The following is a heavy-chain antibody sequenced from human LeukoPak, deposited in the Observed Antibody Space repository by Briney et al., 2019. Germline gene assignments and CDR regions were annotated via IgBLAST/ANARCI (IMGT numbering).Heavy chain of an antibody. CDR2: ISSSSSYI. Sequence: GGSLRLSCAASEFTFSSYSMNWVRQAPGKGLEWVSSISSSSSYIYYADSVKGRFTISRDNAKNSLYLQMNSLRAEDTAVYYCAREEVKGYCSGGSCYSTSGGLYYFDYWGQGTLVTVSS. CDR3: AREEVKGYCSGGSCYSTSGGLYYFDY. J-gene: IGHJ4*02. V-gene: IGHV3-21*01. D-gene: IGHD2-15*01. CDR1: EFTFSSYS.